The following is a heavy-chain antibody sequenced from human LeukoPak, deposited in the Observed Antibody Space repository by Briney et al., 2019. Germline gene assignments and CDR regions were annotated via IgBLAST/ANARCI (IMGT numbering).Heavy chain of an antibody. J-gene: IGHJ6*03. Sequence: ASVKVSCKVSGYTLTELSMHWVRQAPGKGLEWMGGFDPEDGETIYAQKFQGRVTMTEDTSTDTAYMELSSLRSEDTAVYYCATLGREAPIWGYYYYYMDVWGKGTTVTVSS. CDR2: FDPEDGET. CDR3: ATLGREAPIWGYYYYYMDV. V-gene: IGHV1-24*01. D-gene: IGHD3-16*01. CDR1: GYTLTELS.